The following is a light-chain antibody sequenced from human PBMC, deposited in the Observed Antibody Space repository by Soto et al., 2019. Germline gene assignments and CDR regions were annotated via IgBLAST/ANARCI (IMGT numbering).Light chain of an antibody. CDR1: QSVGTY. J-gene: IGKJ2*01. CDR2: DAS. Sequence: EIVLTQSPATLSLSPGERATLSCRASQSVGTYLAWYQHNPGQAPRLLIYDASNRATGIPARFSGSGSGTDFTLTISSPEPEDFAVSYCQQSYNWPNTFGQGTKLEIK. V-gene: IGKV3-11*01. CDR3: QQSYNWPNT.